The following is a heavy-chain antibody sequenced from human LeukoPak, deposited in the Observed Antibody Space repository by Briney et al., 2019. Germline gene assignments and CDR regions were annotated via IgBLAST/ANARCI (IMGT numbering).Heavy chain of an antibody. CDR3: ARDRGYNYAQPLDY. CDR1: GFTFSSYG. CDR2: IWYDGSNK. J-gene: IGHJ4*02. Sequence: GRSLRLSCAASGFTFSSYGMHWVRQAPGKGLEWVAVIWYDGSNKCYADSVKGRFTISRDNSKNTLYLQMNSLRAEDTAVYYCARDRGYNYAQPLDYWGQGTLVTVSS. D-gene: IGHD5-18*01. V-gene: IGHV3-33*01.